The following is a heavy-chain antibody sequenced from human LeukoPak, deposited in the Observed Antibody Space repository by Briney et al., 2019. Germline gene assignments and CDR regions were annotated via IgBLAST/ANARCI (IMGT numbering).Heavy chain of an antibody. V-gene: IGHV3-21*01. Sequence: GGSLRLSCAASGFTFSSYSMSWVRQAPGKGLEWVSSISSSSSYIYYADSVKGRFTISRDNAKNSLYLQMNSLRAEDTAVYYCARFVTAAGLLDYWGQGTLVTVSS. J-gene: IGHJ4*02. CDR1: GFTFSSYS. D-gene: IGHD6-13*01. CDR2: ISSSSSYI. CDR3: ARFVTAAGLLDY.